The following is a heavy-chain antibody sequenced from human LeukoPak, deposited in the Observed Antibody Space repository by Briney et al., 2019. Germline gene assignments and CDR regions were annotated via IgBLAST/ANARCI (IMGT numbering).Heavy chain of an antibody. Sequence: GGSLRLSCAASGFIFSKYSMHWVRQAPGKGLEWVSYISSSSDTIYYADSVKGRFTISRDNARNSLYLQMNSLRDEDTAVYYCARDGYCSSGSCYGSYDYWGQGTLVTVSS. CDR2: ISSSSDTI. J-gene: IGHJ4*02. CDR3: ARDGYCSSGSCYGSYDY. CDR1: GFIFSKYS. D-gene: IGHD2-15*01. V-gene: IGHV3-48*02.